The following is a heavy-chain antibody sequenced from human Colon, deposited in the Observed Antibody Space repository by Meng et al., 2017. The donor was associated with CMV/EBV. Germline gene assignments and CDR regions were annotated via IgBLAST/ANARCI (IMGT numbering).Heavy chain of an antibody. D-gene: IGHD3-10*01. J-gene: IGHJ4*02. CDR1: GGSISSSSYY. Sequence: SETLSLTCTVSGGSISSSSYYWGRIRQPPGKGLEWIGSVYYSGSTYYNPSLKSRVTISVDTSKNQFSLKLSSVTAADSAVYYCARQGPIYYGSGGQIDYWGQGTLVTVS. CDR3: ARQGPIYYGSGGQIDY. CDR2: VYYSGST. V-gene: IGHV4-39*07.